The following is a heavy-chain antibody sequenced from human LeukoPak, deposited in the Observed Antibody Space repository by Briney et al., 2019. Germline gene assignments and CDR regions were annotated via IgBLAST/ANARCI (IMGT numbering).Heavy chain of an antibody. CDR3: ARDRAKGDYVWGSYLVFPDYFDY. D-gene: IGHD3-16*01. CDR1: GFTLSSYS. CDR2: ISSSSSYI. Sequence: GGSLRLSCAASGFTLSSYSMNWVRQAPGKGLEWVSSISSSSSYIYYADSVKGRFTISRDNAKNSLYLQMNSLRAEDTAVYYCARDRAKGDYVWGSYLVFPDYFDYWGQGTLVTVSS. V-gene: IGHV3-21*01. J-gene: IGHJ4*02.